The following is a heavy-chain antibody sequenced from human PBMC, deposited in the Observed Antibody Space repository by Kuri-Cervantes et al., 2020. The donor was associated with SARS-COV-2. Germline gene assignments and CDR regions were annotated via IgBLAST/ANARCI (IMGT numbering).Heavy chain of an antibody. CDR3: ARTLLTTVVNGEDY. Sequence: GGSLRLSCAASGFTFSSYSMNWVRQAPGKGLEWVSSISSSSSYIYYADSVKGRFTISRDNAKNSLYLQMNSLRAEDTAVYYYARTLLTTVVNGEDYWGQGTLVTVSS. CDR1: GFTFSSYS. CDR2: ISSSSSYI. D-gene: IGHD4-23*01. J-gene: IGHJ4*02. V-gene: IGHV3-21*01.